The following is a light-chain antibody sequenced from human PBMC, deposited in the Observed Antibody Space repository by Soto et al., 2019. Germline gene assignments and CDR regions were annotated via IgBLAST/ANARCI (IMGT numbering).Light chain of an antibody. V-gene: IGKV3-20*01. J-gene: IGKJ3*01. CDR2: GAS. CDR1: QSVSSRF. Sequence: EIVLTQSPGTLSLSPGERATFSCRASQSVSSRFLAWYQQKPGQAPRLLIYGASSRATGIPDRFSGSGSGTDFTLTFSRLEPEDFAVYYCHYYDDSPPFPFGPGTKVDIK. CDR3: HYYDDSPPFP.